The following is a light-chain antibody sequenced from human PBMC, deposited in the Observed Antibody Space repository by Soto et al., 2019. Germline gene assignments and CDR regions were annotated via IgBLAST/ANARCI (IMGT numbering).Light chain of an antibody. V-gene: IGKV3-11*01. CDR1: QSVSSY. J-gene: IGKJ4*01. CDR2: DAS. Sequence: EMVLTQSPATLSLSPGERATLSCRASQSVSSYLAWYQQKPGQAPRLLIYDASNRATGIPARFSGSGSVTDFTLPISSLEPDDFAVYYCQQRSDWPSTFGGGTKLQIK. CDR3: QQRSDWPST.